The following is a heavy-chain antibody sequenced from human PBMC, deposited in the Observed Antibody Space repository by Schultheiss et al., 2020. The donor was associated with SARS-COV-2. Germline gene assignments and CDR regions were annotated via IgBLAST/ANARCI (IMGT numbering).Heavy chain of an antibody. D-gene: IGHD2-15*01. CDR2: IYTSGST. CDR3: ARDTRAYCSGGSCNWFDP. Sequence: SQTLSLTCTVSGGSISSYYWSWIRQPAGKGLVWIGRIYTSGSTNYNPSLKSRVTMSVDTSKNQFSLKLSSVTAADTAVYYCARDTRAYCSGGSCNWFDPWGQGALITVSS. J-gene: IGHJ5*02. V-gene: IGHV4-4*07. CDR1: GGSISSYY.